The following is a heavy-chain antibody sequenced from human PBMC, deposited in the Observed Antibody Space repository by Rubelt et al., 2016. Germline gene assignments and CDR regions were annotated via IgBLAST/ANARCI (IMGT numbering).Heavy chain of an antibody. CDR3: ARGTGAAY. J-gene: IGHJ1*01. Sequence: EVLLVESGGGLVKPGGSLRLSCAASRFSFSTYWMSWVRQAPGKGLEWVANIKQGGSEKYYVDSVKGRFTIFRDDAKNSLYLQMNSLRAEDTAVYYCARGTGAAYWGQGTLVAVSS. CDR2: IKQGGSEK. V-gene: IGHV3-7*04. D-gene: IGHD2-8*02. CDR1: RFSFSTYW.